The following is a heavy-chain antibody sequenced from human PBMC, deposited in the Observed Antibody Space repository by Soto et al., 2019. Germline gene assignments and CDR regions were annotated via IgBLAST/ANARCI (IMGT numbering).Heavy chain of an antibody. CDR1: GFTFSSYG. V-gene: IGHV3-30*18. CDR2: ILYDGSDK. Sequence: GGSLRLSCAASGFTFSSYGMHWVRQAPGKGLEWVTGILYDGSDKYYADCVEGRFTISRENSKNTLYLQMNSLRTEDSAVYYCAKAGGGFGDFVHHWGQGTPVTVSS. CDR3: AKAGGGFGDFVHH. D-gene: IGHD3-10*01. J-gene: IGHJ4*02.